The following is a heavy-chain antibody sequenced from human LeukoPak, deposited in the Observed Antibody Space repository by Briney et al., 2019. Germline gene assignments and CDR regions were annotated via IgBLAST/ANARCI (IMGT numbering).Heavy chain of an antibody. CDR1: GFTFSTYS. CDR2: IGSGSTII. J-gene: IGHJ5*01. D-gene: IGHD3/OR15-3a*01. Sequence: PGGSVRLSCAASGFTFSTYSMNWVRQAPGKGLEWIAYIGSGSTIIHYTDSVKGRFTISRDNAENSLYLQMNSLRAEDTAVYYCAGVPIGHNNWFDSWGQGTLVTVSS. CDR3: AGVPIGHNNWFDS. V-gene: IGHV3-48*01.